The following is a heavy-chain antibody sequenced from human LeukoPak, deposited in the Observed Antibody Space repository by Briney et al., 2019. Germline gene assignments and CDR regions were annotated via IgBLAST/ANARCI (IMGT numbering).Heavy chain of an antibody. CDR3: AKDGSSGWYDYFDY. D-gene: IGHD6-19*01. Sequence: GGSLRLSCAVSGFTFSRYALSWVRQAPGKGLEWVSAISGSGDDTYYADSVKGRFTISRDNSKNTLYLQMNSLRAEDTAVYYCAKDGSSGWYDYFDYWGQGTLVTVSS. J-gene: IGHJ4*02. CDR2: ISGSGDDT. CDR1: GFTFSRYA. V-gene: IGHV3-23*01.